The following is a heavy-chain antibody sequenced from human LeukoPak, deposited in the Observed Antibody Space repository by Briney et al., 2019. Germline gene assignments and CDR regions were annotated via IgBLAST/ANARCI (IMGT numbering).Heavy chain of an antibody. Sequence: SETLSLTCAVYGGSFSGYYWSWIRQPPGKGLEWIGEINHSGSTNYNPSLKSRVTISVDTSKNQFSLKLSSVTAADTAVYYCASLMKYDFWSGYSRGGYFDYWGQGTLVTVSS. CDR3: ASLMKYDFWSGYSRGGYFDY. D-gene: IGHD3-3*01. CDR2: INHSGST. V-gene: IGHV4-34*01. CDR1: GGSFSGYY. J-gene: IGHJ4*02.